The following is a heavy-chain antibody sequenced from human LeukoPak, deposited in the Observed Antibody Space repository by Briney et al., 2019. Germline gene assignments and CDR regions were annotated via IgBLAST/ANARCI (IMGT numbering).Heavy chain of an antibody. J-gene: IGHJ4*02. CDR2: TSPSGGST. D-gene: IGHD1-26*01. CDR1: GFTFSSYA. Sequence: GGSLRLSCAASGFTFSSYAMSWVRQAPGEGLEWVSTTSPSGGSTFYADSVKGRFTIFRDNSKNTLYLQMNNLRVDDTAVYYCAKGPYSGSPRGFDYWGQGILVAASS. V-gene: IGHV3-23*01. CDR3: AKGPYSGSPRGFDY.